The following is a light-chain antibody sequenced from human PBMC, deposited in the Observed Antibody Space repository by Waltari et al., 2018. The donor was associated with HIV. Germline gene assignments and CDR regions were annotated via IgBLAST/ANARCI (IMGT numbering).Light chain of an antibody. V-gene: IGKV3-15*01. CDR1: TSVGSN. Sequence: EMVVTQSPATVSVSPGERANLSCRASTSVGSNLAWYQQKPGQAPRLLIDGASTRATDIPGRFSGSGSGTDFTLTISSLQSEDSAVYFCQQYSNRPPWTFGQGTKVEI. CDR2: GAS. CDR3: QQYSNRPPWT. J-gene: IGKJ1*01.